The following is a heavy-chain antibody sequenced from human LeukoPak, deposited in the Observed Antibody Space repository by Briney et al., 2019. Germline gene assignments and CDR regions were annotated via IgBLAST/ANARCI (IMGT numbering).Heavy chain of an antibody. CDR3: ARDNSVGDIAWWFDP. J-gene: IGHJ5*02. V-gene: IGHV1-46*01. Sequence: ASVKVSCKASGYSFTSHYMHWVRQAPGQGLEWMGLINPSGSSTLYAQKFPGRVTMTRDMSTTTDYMELSSLRSEDTAVYYCARDNSVGDIAWWFDPWGQGTLVTVSS. D-gene: IGHD3-16*02. CDR2: INPSGSST. CDR1: GYSFTSHY.